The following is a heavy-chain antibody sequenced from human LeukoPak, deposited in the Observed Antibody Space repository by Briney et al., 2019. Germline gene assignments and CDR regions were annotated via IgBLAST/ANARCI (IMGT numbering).Heavy chain of an antibody. CDR1: GFTFSGFA. J-gene: IGHJ4*02. D-gene: IGHD3-22*01. CDR3: ARVGIGGAYYNDY. CDR2: ISGSGGST. V-gene: IGHV3-23*01. Sequence: PGGSLRLSCAASGFTFSGFAMSWVRQAPGKGLEWVSSISGSGGSTYYADSVKGRFTISRDTSKNTLFLQMNSLRAEDTAVYYCARVGIGGAYYNDYWGQGPWSPSPQ.